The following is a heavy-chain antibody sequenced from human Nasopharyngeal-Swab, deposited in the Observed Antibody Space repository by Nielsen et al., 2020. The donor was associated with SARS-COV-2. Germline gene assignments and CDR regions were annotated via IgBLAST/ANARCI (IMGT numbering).Heavy chain of an antibody. V-gene: IGHV3-30*03. Sequence: GESLKISCAASGFTFNSHGMHWVRQAPGKGLEWVAVISFDGSKKYYADSVKGRFTISRDNSKNTLYLQMNSLRAEDTAVYYCARDLIVGALDYWGQGTLVTVSS. J-gene: IGHJ4*02. CDR1: GFTFNSHG. CDR3: ARDLIVGALDY. CDR2: ISFDGSKK. D-gene: IGHD1-26*01.